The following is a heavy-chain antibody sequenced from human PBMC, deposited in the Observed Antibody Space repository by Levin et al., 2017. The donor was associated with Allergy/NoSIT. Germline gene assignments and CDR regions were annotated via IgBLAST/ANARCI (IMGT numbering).Heavy chain of an antibody. CDR1: GFTFSSYG. CDR2: IWYDGSNK. D-gene: IGHD3-3*01. Sequence: GGSLRLSCAASGFTFSSYGMHWVRQAPGKGLEWVAVIWYDGSNKYYADSVKGRFTISRDNSKNTLYLQMNSLRAEDTAVYYCARRLYESAFGMDVWGQGTTVTVSS. J-gene: IGHJ6*02. CDR3: ARRLYESAFGMDV. V-gene: IGHV3-33*01.